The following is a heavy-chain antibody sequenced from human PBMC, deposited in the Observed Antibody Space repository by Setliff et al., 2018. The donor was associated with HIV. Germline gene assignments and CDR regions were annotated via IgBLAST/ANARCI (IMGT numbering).Heavy chain of an antibody. Sequence: PGGCLRLSCVASGLTFNRYWMSWVRQAPGKGLEWVAVIWDDGSNKKYVDSVKGRFTISRDNSKSTVYLQMDSLRADDSAFYYCARGTRVLPSAGYFYYMAVWGKGTTVTVSS. J-gene: IGHJ6*03. CDR2: IWDDGSNK. V-gene: IGHV3-33*07. CDR1: GLTFNRYW. CDR3: ARGTRVLPSAGYFYYMAV. D-gene: IGHD1-1*01.